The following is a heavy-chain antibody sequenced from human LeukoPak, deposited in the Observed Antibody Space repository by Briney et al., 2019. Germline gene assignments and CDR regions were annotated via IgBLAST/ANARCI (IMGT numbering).Heavy chain of an antibody. Sequence: ASVKVSCKASGYTFSSYYMHWVRQAPGQGLEWLGLINPSGDSANYAQQFQDRVTMTGDTSTSTVYMELNSLRSEDTAVYYCAREGYTSGWYRGRNFQHWGQGTLVTVSS. D-gene: IGHD6-19*01. CDR2: INPSGDSA. V-gene: IGHV1-46*01. CDR3: AREGYTSGWYRGRNFQH. CDR1: GYTFSSYY. J-gene: IGHJ1*01.